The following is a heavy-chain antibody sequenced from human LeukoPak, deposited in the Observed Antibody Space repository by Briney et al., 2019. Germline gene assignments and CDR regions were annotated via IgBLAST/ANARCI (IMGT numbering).Heavy chain of an antibody. CDR1: GGPFSGYY. CDR2: INHSGST. Sequence: TSETLSLTCAVHGGPFSGYYWSWIRQPPGKGLEWIGEINHSGSTNYNPSLKSRVTISVDTSKNQFSLKLSSVTAADTAVYYCARGGDYYDSSGYYSPFDYWGQGTLVTVSS. CDR3: ARGGDYYDSSGYYSPFDY. D-gene: IGHD3-22*01. J-gene: IGHJ4*02. V-gene: IGHV4-34*01.